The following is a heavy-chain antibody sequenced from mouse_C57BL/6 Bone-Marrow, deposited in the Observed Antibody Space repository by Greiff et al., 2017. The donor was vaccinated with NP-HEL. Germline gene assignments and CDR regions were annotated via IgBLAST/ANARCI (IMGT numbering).Heavy chain of an antibody. V-gene: IGHV1-19*01. CDR3: AIEDRPRYFDV. J-gene: IGHJ1*03. CDR2: INPYNGGT. CDR1: GYTFTDYY. Sequence: VQLQQSGPVLVKPGASVKMSCKASGYTFTDYYMNWVKQSHGKSLEWIGVINPYNGGTSYNQKFKGKATLTVDKSSSTAYMELNSLTSEDSAVYYCAIEDRPRYFDVWGTGTTVTVSS.